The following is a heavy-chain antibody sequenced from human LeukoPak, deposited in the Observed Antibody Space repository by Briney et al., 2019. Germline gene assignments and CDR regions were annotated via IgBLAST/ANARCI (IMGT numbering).Heavy chain of an antibody. CDR1: GFTFTSSA. J-gene: IGHJ6*04. D-gene: IGHD3-10*01. Sequence: SVKVSCKASGFTFTSSAVQWVRQARRQRLEWIGWIVVGSGDTNYAQKFQERVTITRDMSTSTAYMELSSLRSEDTAVYYCATSMVRGSYGMDVWGKGTTVTVSS. CDR2: IVVGSGDT. V-gene: IGHV1-58*01. CDR3: ATSMVRGSYGMDV.